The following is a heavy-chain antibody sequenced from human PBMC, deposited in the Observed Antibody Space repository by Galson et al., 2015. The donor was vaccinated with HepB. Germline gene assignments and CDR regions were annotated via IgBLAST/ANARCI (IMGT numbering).Heavy chain of an antibody. CDR3: ARGYSGSYYHWDY. J-gene: IGHJ4*02. D-gene: IGHD1-26*01. CDR1: GFTFSSYA. V-gene: IGHV3-23*01. CDR2: ISGGGYST. Sequence: SLRLSCAASGFTFSSYAMTWVRQAPGKGLDWVSTISGGGYSTYYADSVKGRFTISRDNSMHTLYLQMNSLRAEDTAVYSCARGYSGSYYHWDYWGQGTLVTVSP.